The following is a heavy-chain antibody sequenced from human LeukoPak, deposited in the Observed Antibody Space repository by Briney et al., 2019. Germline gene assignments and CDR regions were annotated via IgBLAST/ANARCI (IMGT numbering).Heavy chain of an antibody. V-gene: IGHV4-59*01. Sequence: SETLSLTCTVSGGSISSYYWSWIRQPPGKGLEWIGYIYYSGSTNYNPSLKSRVTISVDTSKNQFSLKLSSVTAADTAVYYCARARIAAAGTGHYYYYYMDVWGKGTTVTVSS. J-gene: IGHJ6*03. CDR2: IYYSGST. D-gene: IGHD6-13*01. CDR3: ARARIAAAGTGHYYYYYMDV. CDR1: GGSISSYY.